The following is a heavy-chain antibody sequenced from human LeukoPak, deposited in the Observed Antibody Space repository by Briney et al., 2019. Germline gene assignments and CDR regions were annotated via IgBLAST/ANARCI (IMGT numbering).Heavy chain of an antibody. CDR1: RGSTSTYY. CDR2: IYPSGNT. J-gene: IGHJ4*02. CDR3: ARLWFGELLVDY. Sequence: SETLSLTCTVSRGSTSTYYWSWIRQPAGKGLEWIGRIYPSGNTNFNPSLMSRVTMSIDTSKNQFSLKLSSVTAADTAVYYCARLWFGELLVDYWGQGTLVTVSS. V-gene: IGHV4-4*07. D-gene: IGHD3-10*01.